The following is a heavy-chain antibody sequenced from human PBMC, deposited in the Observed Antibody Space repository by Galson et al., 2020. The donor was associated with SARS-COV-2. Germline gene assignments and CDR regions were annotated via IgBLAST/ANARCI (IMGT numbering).Heavy chain of an antibody. D-gene: IGHD2-8*01. CDR3: AKVLRTNPDMIFDN. Sequence: GGSLRLSCAASGFTFGNYAMTWVRQAPGKGLEWVSSIFQSGDKAYYADSVKGRFIISRDNSKNTLYLQMNSLGAEDTAIYWCAKVLRTNPDMIFDNWGQGTLVTVSS. CDR2: IFQSGDKA. J-gene: IGHJ4*02. CDR1: GFTFGNYA. V-gene: IGHV3-23*01.